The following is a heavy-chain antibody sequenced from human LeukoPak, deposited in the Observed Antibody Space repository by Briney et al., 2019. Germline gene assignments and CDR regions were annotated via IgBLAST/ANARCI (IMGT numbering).Heavy chain of an antibody. CDR3: ARRTSSGLLYFDY. J-gene: IGHJ4*02. CDR2: IYYSGSTNYNSGST. CDR1: GGSISSYY. D-gene: IGHD6-19*01. V-gene: IGHV4-59*08. Sequence: SETLSLTCTVSGGSISSYYWCWIRQPPGKGLEWIGHIYYSGSTNYNSGSTNYNPSLKSRVTISLDASKNQFSLKVSSVTAADTAIYYCARRTSSGLLYFDYWGQGTLVTVSS.